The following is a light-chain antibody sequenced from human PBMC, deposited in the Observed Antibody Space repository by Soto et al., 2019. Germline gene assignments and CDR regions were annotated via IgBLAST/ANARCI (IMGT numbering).Light chain of an antibody. J-gene: IGLJ3*02. V-gene: IGLV2-14*01. CDR1: SSDIGGSVY. CDR2: EVS. CDR3: SSYVTSGTLV. Sequence: QSALTQAASVSGSPGQSITISCTGTSSDIGGSVYVSWYQKHPGKAPKVIIYEVSDRPSGVSDRFSGSKSGNTASLTISGLQAEDEADYYCSSYVTSGTLVFGGGTKVTVL.